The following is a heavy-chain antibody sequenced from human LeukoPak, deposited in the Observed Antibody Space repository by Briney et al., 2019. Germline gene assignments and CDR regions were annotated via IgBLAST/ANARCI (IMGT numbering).Heavy chain of an antibody. CDR1: GGSFSGYY. Sequence: PSETLSLTCAVCGGSFSGYYWSWIRQPPGKGLERIGEINHSGSTNYNPSLKSRVTISVDTSKNQFSLKLSSVTAADTAVYYCARGLRDIVLMVYAIPAFDIWGQGTMVTVSS. V-gene: IGHV4-34*01. J-gene: IGHJ3*02. D-gene: IGHD2-8*01. CDR3: ARGLRDIVLMVYAIPAFDI. CDR2: INHSGST.